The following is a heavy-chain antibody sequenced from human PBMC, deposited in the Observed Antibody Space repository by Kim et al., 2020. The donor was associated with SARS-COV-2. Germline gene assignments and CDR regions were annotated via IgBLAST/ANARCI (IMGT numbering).Heavy chain of an antibody. CDR2: IYYSGST. J-gene: IGHJ4*02. D-gene: IGHD5-18*01. CDR3: ASGGYSYGYVYY. CDR1: GGSISSSSYY. V-gene: IGHV4-39*01. Sequence: SETLSLTCTVSGGSISSSSYYWDWIRQPPGKGLEWIGSIYYSGSTYYNPSLKSRVTISVDTSKNQFSLKLSSVTAADTAVYYCASGGYSYGYVYYWGQGTLVTVSS.